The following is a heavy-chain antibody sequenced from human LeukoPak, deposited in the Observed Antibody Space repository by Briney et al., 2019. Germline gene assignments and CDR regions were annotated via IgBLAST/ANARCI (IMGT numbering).Heavy chain of an antibody. J-gene: IGHJ4*02. CDR3: ARGTSTFDY. V-gene: IGHV3-23*01. D-gene: IGHD3-3*02. CDR1: GFTFSHYG. Sequence: GSLRLSCSASGFTFSHYGISWGRRSPGQGLEWVSGIINNGISTSYAESVKGRFTISRDNSKSTLFLQMNSLRAEDTAVYYCARGTSTFDYWGQGTLVTVSS. CDR2: IINNGIST.